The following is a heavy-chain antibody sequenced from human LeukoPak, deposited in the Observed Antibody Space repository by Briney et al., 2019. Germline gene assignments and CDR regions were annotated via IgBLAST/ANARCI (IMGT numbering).Heavy chain of an antibody. CDR1: GYSFTSYR. Sequence: GEALKISCKGSGYSFTSYRIGWVRQMPGKGLEWMGIIYPGDSHTRYSPSFQGQVTISADKSISTAYLQWSSLKASDTGIYYCARRLDYYYGMDVWGQGTTVTVSS. D-gene: IGHD3-9*01. CDR3: ARRLDYYYGMDV. CDR2: IYPGDSHT. J-gene: IGHJ6*02. V-gene: IGHV5-51*01.